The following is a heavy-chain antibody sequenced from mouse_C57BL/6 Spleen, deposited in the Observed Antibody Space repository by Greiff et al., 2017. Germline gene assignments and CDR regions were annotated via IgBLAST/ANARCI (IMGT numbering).Heavy chain of an antibody. V-gene: IGHV1-26*01. CDR1: GYTFTDYY. D-gene: IGHD2-2*01. Sequence: EVQLQQSGPELVKPGASVKISCKASGYTFTDYYMNWVKQSHGKSLEWIGDINPNNGGTSYNQKFKGKATLTVDKSSSTAYMELRSLTSEDSAVYYGARAYGYDEGYYFDYWGQGTTLTVSS. CDR2: INPNNGGT. J-gene: IGHJ2*01. CDR3: ARAYGYDEGYYFDY.